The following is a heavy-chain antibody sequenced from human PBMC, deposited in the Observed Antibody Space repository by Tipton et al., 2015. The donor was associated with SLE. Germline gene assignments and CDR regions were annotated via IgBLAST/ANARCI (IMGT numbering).Heavy chain of an antibody. Sequence: QLVQSGAEVKKPGESLKISCKGSGYTFTTSWIGWVRQMPGKGLEWMGIIYPGDSETRYSPSFEGHVTISVDKSISTAYLQWSSLRTSDTAMYYCARPLYDYGWAGGYWGQGTLVTVTS. CDR3: ARPLYDYGWAGGY. J-gene: IGHJ4*02. CDR1: GYTFTTSW. D-gene: IGHD3-10*01. V-gene: IGHV5-51*03. CDR2: IYPGDSET.